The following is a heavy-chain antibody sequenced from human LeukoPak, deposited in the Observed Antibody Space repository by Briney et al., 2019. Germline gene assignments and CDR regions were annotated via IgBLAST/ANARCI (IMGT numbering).Heavy chain of an antibody. D-gene: IGHD3-9*01. Sequence: SETLSLTCAVYGGSFSGYYWSWIRQPPGKGLEWIGEINHSGSTNYNPSLKSRATISVDTSKNQFSLKLSSVTAADTAVYYCARRILTGYYFDYWGQGTLVTVSS. CDR3: ARRILTGYYFDY. CDR2: INHSGST. V-gene: IGHV4-34*01. CDR1: GGSFSGYY. J-gene: IGHJ4*02.